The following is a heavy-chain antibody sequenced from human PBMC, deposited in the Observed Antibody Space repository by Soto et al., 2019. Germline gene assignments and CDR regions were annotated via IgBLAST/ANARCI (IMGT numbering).Heavy chain of an antibody. D-gene: IGHD1-1*01. Sequence: PSETLSLTCTVSGGSISSGDYYWSWIRQPPGKGLEWIGYIYYSGSTYYNPSLKSRVTISVDTSKNQFSLKLSSVTAADTAVYYCARVGEGYNLYFDYWGQGTLVTVSS. V-gene: IGHV4-30-4*01. CDR2: IYYSGST. CDR1: GGSISSGDYY. J-gene: IGHJ4*02. CDR3: ARVGEGYNLYFDY.